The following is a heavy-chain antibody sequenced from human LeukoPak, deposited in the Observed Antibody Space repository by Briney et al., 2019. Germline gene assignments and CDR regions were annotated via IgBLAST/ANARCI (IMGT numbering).Heavy chain of an antibody. CDR3: AKPDSSDGDFDY. CDR1: GFTFSSYG. Sequence: GGSLRLSCAASGFTFSSYGMHWVRQAPGKGLEWVAVISYDGSNKYYADSVEGRFTISRDNSKNTLYLQMNSLRAEDTAVYYCAKPDSSDGDFDYWGQGTLVTVSS. D-gene: IGHD3-22*01. J-gene: IGHJ4*02. CDR2: ISYDGSNK. V-gene: IGHV3-30*18.